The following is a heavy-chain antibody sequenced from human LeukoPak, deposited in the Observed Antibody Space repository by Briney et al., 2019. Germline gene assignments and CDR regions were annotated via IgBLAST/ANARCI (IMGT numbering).Heavy chain of an antibody. Sequence: PGGSLRLSCAASGFTFSSYAMSWVRQAPGKGLEWLSAISGSGSSTYYADSVKGRFTISRDNSKNTLYLQMSSLRAEDTAVYYCAKDSSGYFYDPRFDDWGQGTLVTVSS. CDR1: GFTFSSYA. CDR3: AKDSSGYFYDPRFDD. J-gene: IGHJ4*02. V-gene: IGHV3-23*01. D-gene: IGHD3-22*01. CDR2: ISGSGSST.